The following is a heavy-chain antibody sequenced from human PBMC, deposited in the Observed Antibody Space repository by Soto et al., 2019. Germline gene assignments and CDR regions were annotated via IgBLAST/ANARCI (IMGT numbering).Heavy chain of an antibody. V-gene: IGHV3-15*07. D-gene: IGHD6-19*01. J-gene: IGHJ4*02. Sequence: EVQLVESGGGLVKPGGSLRLSCAASGFTFSNVWMNWVRQAPGKGLEWVGRIKSKTDGGTTDYAAPVKGRFTISRDDSKNTLCLQMISLKTEDTAVYYCTPLALKYSSGWYEFSDWGQGTLVTVSS. CDR2: IKSKTDGGTT. CDR3: TPLALKYSSGWYEFSD. CDR1: GFTFSNVW.